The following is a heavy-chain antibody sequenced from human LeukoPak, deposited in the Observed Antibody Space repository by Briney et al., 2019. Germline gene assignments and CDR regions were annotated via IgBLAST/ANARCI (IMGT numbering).Heavy chain of an antibody. D-gene: IGHD3-22*01. Sequence: SETLSLTCTVSGGSITNYYWSWIRQTPGKGLEWIGYIYYSGGTKYNPSLKSRVTISVDTSKNQFSLKLSSVTAADTAVYYCARAPNYYDSSGYHDYWGQGTLVTVSS. CDR1: GGSITNYY. J-gene: IGHJ4*02. CDR3: ARAPNYYDSSGYHDY. CDR2: IYYSGGT. V-gene: IGHV4-59*08.